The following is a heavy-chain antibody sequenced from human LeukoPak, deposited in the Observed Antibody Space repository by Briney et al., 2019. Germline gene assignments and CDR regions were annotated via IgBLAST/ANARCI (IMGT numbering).Heavy chain of an antibody. CDR2: INWNGGST. Sequence: AGGSLRLSCAASGFIVSDNYMSWVRQAPGKGLEWVSGINWNGGSTGYADSVKGRFTISRDNSKNTLYLQVNSLRAEDTAVYYCAKGGKWDVTPFDYWGQGTLVTVSS. J-gene: IGHJ4*02. CDR1: GFIVSDNY. CDR3: AKGGKWDVTPFDY. V-gene: IGHV3-53*01. D-gene: IGHD1-26*01.